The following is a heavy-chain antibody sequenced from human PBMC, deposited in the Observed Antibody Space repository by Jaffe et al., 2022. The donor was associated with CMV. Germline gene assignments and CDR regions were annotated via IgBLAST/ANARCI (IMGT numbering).Heavy chain of an antibody. CDR2: IYYSGST. CDR1: GASISSHGYY. V-gene: IGHV4-39*01. Sequence: QLQLQESGPGLLKPSETLSLSCSVSGASISSHGYYWGWIRQPPGKGLEWIANIYYSGSTYYNPSLKSRVTIPVDTSKNQFSLKLSSVTAADTAVYYCARLGTLAPGGNYYFDYWGKGTLVTVSS. J-gene: IGHJ4*02. D-gene: IGHD1-7*01. CDR3: ARLGTLAPGGNYYFDY.